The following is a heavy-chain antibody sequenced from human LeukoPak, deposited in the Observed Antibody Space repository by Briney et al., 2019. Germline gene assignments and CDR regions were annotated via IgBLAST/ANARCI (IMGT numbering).Heavy chain of an antibody. CDR1: GFTFSSYA. V-gene: IGHV3-23*01. CDR3: AKDTEYYDILASFDY. CDR2: ITSSSSYT. Sequence: PGGSLRLSCAASGFTFSSYAMSWVRQAPGKGLEWVSSITSSSSYTYYADSVKGRFTISRDNSKNTLYLQMNSLRAEDTAVYYCAKDTEYYDILASFDYWGQGTLVTVSS. J-gene: IGHJ4*02. D-gene: IGHD3-9*01.